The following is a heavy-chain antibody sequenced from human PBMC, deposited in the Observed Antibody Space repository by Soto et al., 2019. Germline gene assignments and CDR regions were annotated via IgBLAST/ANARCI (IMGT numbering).Heavy chain of an antibody. CDR1: GGSISTSSYY. J-gene: IGHJ5*02. V-gene: IGHV4-39*01. D-gene: IGHD2-15*01. CDR3: ARHGGYCSGGTCYRGWFDP. CDR2: IYYSGST. Sequence: QLQLQESGPGLETPSETLSLTCTVSGGSISTSSYYWGWIRQPPGKGLEWIGSIYYSGSTYFNPSLNSRVTISIDTYKNQFSLKLSSVTAADTAVYYCARHGGYCSGGTCYRGWFDPWGQGTLVTVSS.